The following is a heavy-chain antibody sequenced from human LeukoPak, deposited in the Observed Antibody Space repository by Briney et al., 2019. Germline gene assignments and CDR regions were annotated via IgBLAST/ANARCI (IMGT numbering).Heavy chain of an antibody. CDR2: IFASGST. CDR1: GASINSDY. J-gene: IGHJ4*02. V-gene: IGHV4-4*07. Sequence: PSETLSLTCTVSGASINSDYWTWARQVAGKGLEWIGRIFASGSTNYNPYLRSRITMSVDTSKNQFSLDLSSVTAADTGVYYCARGWAPRGEKSSFASWGQGTLVTVSS. D-gene: IGHD3-10*01. CDR3: ARGWAPRGEKSSFAS.